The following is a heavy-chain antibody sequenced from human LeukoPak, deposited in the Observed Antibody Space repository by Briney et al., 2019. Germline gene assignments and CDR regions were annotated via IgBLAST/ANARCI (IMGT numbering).Heavy chain of an antibody. J-gene: IGHJ5*02. CDR2: IIPILGIA. CDR3: ARDIVVVTATINWFDP. D-gene: IGHD2-21*02. Sequence: ASVTVSFKSSAATFSSYAISWVRQAPGQGLEWMGRIIPILGIANYAQKFQGRVTITADKSTSTAYMELSSLRSEDTAVYYCARDIVVVTATINWFDPWGQGTLVTVSS. CDR1: AATFSSYA. V-gene: IGHV1-69*04.